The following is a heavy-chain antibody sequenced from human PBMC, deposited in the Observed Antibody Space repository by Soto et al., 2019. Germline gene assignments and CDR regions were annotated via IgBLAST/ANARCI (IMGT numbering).Heavy chain of an antibody. J-gene: IGHJ6*02. CDR1: GFTFSSYS. V-gene: IGHV3-74*01. CDR3: ARDRSYSLDV. Sequence: PGGSLRLSCAASGFTFSSYSMNWVRQAPGKGLVWVSHINSDGSSTNYADFVKGRFTIARDNAKNTVYLQMNSLRAEDTAVYYCARDRSYSLDVWGQGTTVTVSS. CDR2: INSDGSST.